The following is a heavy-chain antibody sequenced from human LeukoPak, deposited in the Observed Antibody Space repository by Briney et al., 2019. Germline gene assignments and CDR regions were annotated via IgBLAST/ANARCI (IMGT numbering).Heavy chain of an antibody. Sequence: SETLSLTCTVSGGSISSSSYSWGWIRQPPGKGLEWIGSIYYSGSTYYNPSLKSRVTISVDTSKNQFSLKLSSVTAADTAVYYCARREYSSSLFQHWGQGTLVTVSS. CDR2: IYYSGST. CDR3: ARREYSSSLFQH. V-gene: IGHV4-39*01. D-gene: IGHD6-6*01. CDR1: GGSISSSSYS. J-gene: IGHJ1*01.